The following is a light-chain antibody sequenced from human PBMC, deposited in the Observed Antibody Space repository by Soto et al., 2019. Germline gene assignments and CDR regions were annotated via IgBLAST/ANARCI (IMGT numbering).Light chain of an antibody. J-gene: IGKJ4*01. CDR1: QSVLYSSNNKNY. CDR3: QQLNNYPST. Sequence: DIVMTQSPDSLAVSLGERATINCKSSQSVLYSSNNKNYLAWYQQKPGKAPKLLIYAASTLQSGVPSRFSGSTSGTDFTLTISSLQPEDFATYYCQQLNNYPSTFGGGTKVDIK. V-gene: IGKV4-1*01. CDR2: AAS.